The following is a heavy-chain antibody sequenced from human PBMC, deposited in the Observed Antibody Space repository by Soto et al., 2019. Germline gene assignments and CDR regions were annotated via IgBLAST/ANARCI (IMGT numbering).Heavy chain of an antibody. V-gene: IGHV3-21*01. J-gene: IGHJ4*02. Sequence: EVQFVESGGGLVKPGGSLRLSCAASGFTFSSSGMNWVRQAPGRGLEWVSSINRSGGFTYYAESVRGRFTTSRDNAKNSLSLHMHSLRVEYTSVYYCAREDVEVPARMYYFDQWGQGTRVTVSS. D-gene: IGHD2-2*01. CDR3: AREDVEVPARMYYFDQ. CDR2: INRSGGFT. CDR1: GFTFSSSG.